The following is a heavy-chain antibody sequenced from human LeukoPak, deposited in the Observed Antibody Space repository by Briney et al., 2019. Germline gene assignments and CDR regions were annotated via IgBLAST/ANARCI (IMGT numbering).Heavy chain of an antibody. CDR1: GFTFSSYA. V-gene: IGHV3-23*01. Sequence: PGGSLRLSCAASGFTFSSYAMSWVRQAPGKGLEWVSAISGSGSSTYYADSVKGRFTISRDNSKNTLYLQMNSLRAEDTAVYYCAKVMTRTMVRGVPPSDYWGQGTLVTVSS. CDR3: AKVMTRTMVRGVPPSDY. CDR2: ISGSGSST. J-gene: IGHJ4*02. D-gene: IGHD3-10*01.